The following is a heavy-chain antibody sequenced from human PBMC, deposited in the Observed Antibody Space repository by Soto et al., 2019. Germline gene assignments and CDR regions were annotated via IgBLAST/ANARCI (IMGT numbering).Heavy chain of an antibody. V-gene: IGHV2-5*02. Sequence: QITLKESGPTLVKPTQTLTLTCTFSGFSLSTSGVGVGWIRQPPGKALEWLALIYWDDDKRYSPSLKSRLTITKDTSKNQVVLTMTNMDPVDTATYYCAHSPRYIAVVPAARGEGSNWFDPWGQGTLVTVSS. D-gene: IGHD2-2*01. CDR2: IYWDDDK. J-gene: IGHJ5*02. CDR1: GFSLSTSGVG. CDR3: AHSPRYIAVVPAARGEGSNWFDP.